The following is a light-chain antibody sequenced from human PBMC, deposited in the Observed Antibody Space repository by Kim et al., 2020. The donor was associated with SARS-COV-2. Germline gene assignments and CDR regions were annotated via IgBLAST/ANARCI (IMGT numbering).Light chain of an antibody. Sequence: CLSPGERATLSCRASQSVSSYLAWYQQKPGQAPRLLIYDASNSATGIPARFSGSGSGTDFTLTISSLEPEDFAVYYCQQRSNYLTFGGGTKVDIK. CDR1: QSVSSY. CDR3: QQRSNYLT. CDR2: DAS. V-gene: IGKV3-11*01. J-gene: IGKJ4*01.